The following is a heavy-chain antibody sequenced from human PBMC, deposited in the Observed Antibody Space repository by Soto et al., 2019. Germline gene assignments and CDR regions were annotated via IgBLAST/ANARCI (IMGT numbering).Heavy chain of an antibody. J-gene: IGHJ6*02. CDR1: GFTFSSYE. Sequence: GGSLRLSCAASGFTFSSYEMNWVRQAPGKGLEWVSYISSSGSTIYYADSVKGRFTISRDNAKNSLYLQMNSLRAEDTAVYYCARGIAVAGTVFYYYYGMDVWGQGTTVTVSS. V-gene: IGHV3-48*03. CDR2: ISSSGSTI. D-gene: IGHD6-19*01. CDR3: ARGIAVAGTVFYYYYGMDV.